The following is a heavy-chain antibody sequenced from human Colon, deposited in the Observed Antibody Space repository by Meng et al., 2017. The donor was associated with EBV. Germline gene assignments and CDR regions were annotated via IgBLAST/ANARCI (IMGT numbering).Heavy chain of an antibody. CDR1: GGSFSGYY. CDR3: ASSHSSKVGARRLDY. V-gene: IGHV4-34*01. CDR2: ITHRGST. D-gene: IGHD1-26*01. Sequence: QVQLQTGGAGLLKPSETLSLTCAVYGGSFSGYYWTWIRQPPGKGLEWIGEITHRGSTNYNPFLKSRVTISVDTSKKQFSLKLTSVTAADTAVYYCASSHSSKVGARRLDYWGQGTLVTVSS. J-gene: IGHJ4*02.